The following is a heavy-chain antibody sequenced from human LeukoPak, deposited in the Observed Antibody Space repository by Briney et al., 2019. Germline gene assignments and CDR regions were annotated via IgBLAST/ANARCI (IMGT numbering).Heavy chain of an antibody. CDR3: AKGYPSGYDWYYFDY. Sequence: GGSLRLSRAASGFTFSSYAMSWVRQAPGKGLEWVSAISGSGGSTYYADSVKGRFTISRDNSKNTLYLQLNGLRAEDTAVYYCAKGYPSGYDWYYFDYWGQGTLVTVSS. D-gene: IGHD5-12*01. CDR2: ISGSGGST. J-gene: IGHJ4*02. CDR1: GFTFSSYA. V-gene: IGHV3-23*01.